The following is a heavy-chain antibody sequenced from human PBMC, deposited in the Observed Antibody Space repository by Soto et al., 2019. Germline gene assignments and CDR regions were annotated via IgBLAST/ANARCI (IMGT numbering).Heavy chain of an antibody. D-gene: IGHD7-27*01. CDR3: ARDLNHWGSGYYGMDV. J-gene: IGHJ6*02. V-gene: IGHV3-33*01. CDR1: GFTFGSYG. CDR2: IWYDGSNK. Sequence: PGGSLRLSCAASGFTFGSYGMHWVRHAPGKGLEWVAVIWYDGSNKYYADSVKGRFTISRDNSKNTLYLQMNSLRAEDTAVYYCARDLNHWGSGYYGMDVWGQGTTVTVSS.